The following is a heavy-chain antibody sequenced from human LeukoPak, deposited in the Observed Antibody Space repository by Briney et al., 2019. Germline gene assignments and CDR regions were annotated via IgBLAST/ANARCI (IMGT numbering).Heavy chain of an antibody. CDR3: ARLPGIAVAGPDY. Sequence: GGSLRLSCAASGFTFSSYAMHWVRQALGKGLEWVAVISYDGSNKYYADSVKGRFTISRDNSKNTLYLQMNSLRAEDTAVYYCARLPGIAVAGPDYWGQGTLVTVSS. V-gene: IGHV3-30-3*01. CDR1: GFTFSSYA. J-gene: IGHJ4*02. D-gene: IGHD6-19*01. CDR2: ISYDGSNK.